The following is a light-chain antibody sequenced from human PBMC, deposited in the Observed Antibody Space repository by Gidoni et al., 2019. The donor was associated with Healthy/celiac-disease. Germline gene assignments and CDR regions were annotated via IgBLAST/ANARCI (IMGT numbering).Light chain of an antibody. J-gene: IGLJ1*01. V-gene: IGLV2-8*01. Sequence: SARTQPPSASGSPGQSVTISCTGTSSDVGGYNYVSWYQQHPGKATKLLCYAVSKRPSGVPDRFSGSKSGNTASLTVSGLQAEDEADYYCSSYAGSNRDVFGTGTTVPVL. CDR3: SSYAGSNRDV. CDR2: AVS. CDR1: SSDVGGYNY.